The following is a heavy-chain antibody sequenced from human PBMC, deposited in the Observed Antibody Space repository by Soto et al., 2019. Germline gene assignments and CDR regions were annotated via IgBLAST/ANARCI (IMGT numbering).Heavy chain of an antibody. CDR3: AREGSYSAYNFAHGIQLWAFDF. V-gene: IGHV4-4*07. D-gene: IGHD5-12*01. Sequence: SETLSLTCTVSGGSINTFYWSWVRQPAGKGLEWIGRIFSSGSTSFNPSLESRVAMSVDTSKNHFSLNLSSVTAADMAVYYCAREGSYSAYNFAHGIQLWAFDFWGQGALVTVSS. CDR1: GGSINTFY. J-gene: IGHJ4*02. CDR2: IFSSGST.